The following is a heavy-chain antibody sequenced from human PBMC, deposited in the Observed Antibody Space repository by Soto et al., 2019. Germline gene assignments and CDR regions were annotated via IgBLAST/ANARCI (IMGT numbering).Heavy chain of an antibody. V-gene: IGHV4-34*01. CDR2: INHSGST. J-gene: IGHJ4*02. D-gene: IGHD6-13*01. CDR3: ARMVGSSSWPY. CDR1: GGSFSGYY. Sequence: SETLSLTRAVYGGSFSGYYWSWIRQPPGKGLEWIGEINHSGSTNYNPSLKSRVTISVDTSKNQFSLKLSSVTAADTAVYYCARMVGSSSWPYWGQGTLVTVSS.